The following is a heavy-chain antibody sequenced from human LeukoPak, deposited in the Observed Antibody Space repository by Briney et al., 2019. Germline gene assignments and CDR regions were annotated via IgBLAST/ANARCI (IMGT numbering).Heavy chain of an antibody. J-gene: IGHJ5*02. Sequence: ASVKVSCKASGYTFTGYYMHWVRQAPGQGLEWMGWINPNSGGTNYAQKFQGRVTMTRDTSISTAYMELSRLRSDDTAVYYCARGDSGSHSNNWFDPWGQGTLVTVSS. CDR3: ARGDSGSHSNNWFDP. CDR1: GYTFTGYY. V-gene: IGHV1-2*02. D-gene: IGHD1-26*01. CDR2: INPNSGGT.